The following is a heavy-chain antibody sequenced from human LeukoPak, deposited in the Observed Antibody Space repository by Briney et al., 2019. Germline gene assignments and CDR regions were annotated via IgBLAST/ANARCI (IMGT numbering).Heavy chain of an antibody. CDR2: ITGSGGRT. CDR3: AKVGSGWYGYYYYMDV. D-gene: IGHD6-19*01. CDR1: GFTFSSYA. V-gene: IGHV3-23*01. J-gene: IGHJ6*03. Sequence: GGSLRLSCAASGFTFSSYAMNWVRQAPGKGLEWVSAITGSGGRTYYADSVRGRFTISRDNSKNTLYLQMNSLRAEDTAVYYCAKVGSGWYGYYYYMDVWGKGTTVTVSS.